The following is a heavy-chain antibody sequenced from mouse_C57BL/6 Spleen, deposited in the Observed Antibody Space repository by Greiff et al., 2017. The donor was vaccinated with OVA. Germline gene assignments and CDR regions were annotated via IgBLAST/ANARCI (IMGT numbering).Heavy chain of an antibody. J-gene: IGHJ2*01. CDR3: ARRELRPGLDY. V-gene: IGHV1-64*01. CDR2: IHPNSGST. CDR1: GYTFTSYW. D-gene: IGHD3-2*02. Sequence: QVQLQQPGAELVKPGASVKLSCKASGYTFTSYWMHWVKQRPGQGLEWIGMIHPNSGSTNYNEKFKSKATLTVDKSSSTAYMQLSSLTSEDSAVYYCARRELRPGLDYWGQGTTLTVSS.